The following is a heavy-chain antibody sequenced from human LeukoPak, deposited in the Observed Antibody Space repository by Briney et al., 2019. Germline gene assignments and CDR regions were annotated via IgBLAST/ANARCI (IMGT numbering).Heavy chain of an antibody. J-gene: IGHJ4*02. CDR1: GFAFSSYN. V-gene: IGHV3-21*06. CDR3: ARAGTCSSTSCDGGIEY. Sequence: PGGSLRLSCAASGFAFSSYNMKWVRQAPGKGLEWVSFISTTSTYIYYADSMKGRFTVSRDNSKNLLYLQMDSLRVGDTAVYYCARAGTCSSTSCDGGIEYWGQGTLVTVSS. CDR2: ISTTSTYI. D-gene: IGHD2-2*01.